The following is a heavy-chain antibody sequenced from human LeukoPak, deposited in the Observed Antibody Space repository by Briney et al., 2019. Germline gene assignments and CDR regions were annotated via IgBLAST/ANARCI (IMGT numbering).Heavy chain of an antibody. V-gene: IGHV1-18*01. CDR2: ISTYNGNT. CDR1: GYTFTSYG. D-gene: IGHD3-10*01. J-gene: IGHJ6*03. CDR3: ARDLHRVVVRGVPHYYYYMDV. Sequence: ASVKVSCKASGYTFTSYGISWVRQAPGQGLEWMGWISTYNGNTNYAQKLQGRVTMTTDTSTSTAYMDLRSLRSDDTAVYYCARDLHRVVVRGVPHYYYYMDVWGKGTTVTISS.